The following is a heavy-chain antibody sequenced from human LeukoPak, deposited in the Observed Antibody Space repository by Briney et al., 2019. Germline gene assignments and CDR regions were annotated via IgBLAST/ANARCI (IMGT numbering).Heavy chain of an antibody. CDR1: GGSISSFY. Sequence: PSETLPLTCTVSGGSISSFYWSWIRQPPGKGLEWIGYIYYSGSSNYNPSLKSRVTMSVDTSKNQFSLKLRSVTAADTAVYYCARHVYYYDSSGYSLWYFDLWGRGTLVTVSS. CDR2: IYYSGSS. D-gene: IGHD3-22*01. CDR3: ARHVYYYDSSGYSLWYFDL. V-gene: IGHV4-59*08. J-gene: IGHJ2*01.